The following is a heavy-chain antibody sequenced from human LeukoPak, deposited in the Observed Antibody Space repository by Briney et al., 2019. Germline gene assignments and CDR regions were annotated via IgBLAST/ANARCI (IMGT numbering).Heavy chain of an antibody. CDR2: ISYHGTNK. CDR3: ARGALDAFDI. J-gene: IGHJ3*02. D-gene: IGHD3-16*01. Sequence: GGSLRLSCVASGFTFSTSAMHWVRQAPGKGLEWVAFISYHGTNKFYADSVKGRFTISRDNSKNTLYLQMNSLRPEDTALYYCARGALDAFDIWGQGTMVTVSS. V-gene: IGHV3-30-3*01. CDR1: GFTFSTSA.